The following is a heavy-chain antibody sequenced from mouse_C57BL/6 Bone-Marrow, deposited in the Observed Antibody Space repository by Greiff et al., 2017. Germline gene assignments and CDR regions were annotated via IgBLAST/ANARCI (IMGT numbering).Heavy chain of an antibody. D-gene: IGHD2-3*01. CDR1: GYTFTSYD. Sequence: QVQLMESGPELVKPGASVKLSCKASGYTFTSYDIIWVKQRPGQGLEWIGWIYPRDGSTKYNENFKGKATLTVNTSSSTAYMELHSLTSEDAAVYCCASDYDGYYDYYDYWGQGTTLTVSS. J-gene: IGHJ2*01. CDR3: ASDYDGYYDYYDY. CDR2: IYPRDGST. V-gene: IGHV1-85*01.